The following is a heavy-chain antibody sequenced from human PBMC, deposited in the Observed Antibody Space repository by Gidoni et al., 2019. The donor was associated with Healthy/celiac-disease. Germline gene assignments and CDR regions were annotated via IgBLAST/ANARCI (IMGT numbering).Heavy chain of an antibody. J-gene: IGHJ4*02. CDR3: ARGVIAAAGSFFDY. D-gene: IGHD6-13*01. V-gene: IGHV1-69*02. CDR1: GGTFSSYT. CDR2: IIPILGIE. Sequence: QVQLVQSGAEGQKPGSSVKVSCKVAGGTFSSYTISWVRQAPGQGLEWMGRIIPILGIENYAQKFQGRVTITADKATSTAYMELSSLRSEDTAVYYCARGVIAAAGSFFDYWGQGTLVTVSS.